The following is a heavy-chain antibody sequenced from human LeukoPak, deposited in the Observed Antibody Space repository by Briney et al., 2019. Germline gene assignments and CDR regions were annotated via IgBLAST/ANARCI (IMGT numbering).Heavy chain of an antibody. V-gene: IGHV4-39*01. CDR1: GGSISSGSYY. CDR2: IYCSGST. D-gene: IGHD6-13*01. CDR3: ARHYSAVLGWFDP. Sequence: SETLSLTCTVSGGSISSGSYYWGWIRQPPGKGLEWIGSIYCSGSTYYNPSLKSRVTISVDTSKNQFSLKLSSVTAADTAVYYCARHYSAVLGWFDPWGQGTLVTVSS. J-gene: IGHJ5*02.